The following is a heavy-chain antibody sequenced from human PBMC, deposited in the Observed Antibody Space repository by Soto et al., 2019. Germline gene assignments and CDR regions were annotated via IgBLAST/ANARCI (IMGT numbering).Heavy chain of an antibody. CDR1: GYSISSSSW. D-gene: IGHD1-26*01. V-gene: IGHV4-28*01. CDR2: IYYSGTT. CDR3: ARREIQGPIDY. J-gene: IGHJ4*02. Sequence: QVQLQESGPGLVKPSYTLSLTCAVSGYSISSSSWWGWIRQPPGKGLEGIGYIYYSGTTYYNPSLKSRVTMSVDTSKNQFSLKLTSVTAVDTAVYYCARREIQGPIDYWGQGTLVTVSS.